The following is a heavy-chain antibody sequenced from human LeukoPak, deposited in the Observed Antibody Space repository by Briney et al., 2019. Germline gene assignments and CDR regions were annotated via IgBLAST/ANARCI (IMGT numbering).Heavy chain of an antibody. CDR1: GFTFSGSA. Sequence: GGSLRLSCAASGFTFSGSAVHWVRQASGKGLEWVGRIRGKANNYATAYAASVNGRFTISRDDSKNTAYLQMNTLKTEDMAVYYCTRGSSLGYYYGMDVWGQGTTVSVSS. CDR3: TRGSSLGYYYGMDV. J-gene: IGHJ6*02. D-gene: IGHD6-6*01. V-gene: IGHV3-73*01. CDR2: IRGKANNYAT.